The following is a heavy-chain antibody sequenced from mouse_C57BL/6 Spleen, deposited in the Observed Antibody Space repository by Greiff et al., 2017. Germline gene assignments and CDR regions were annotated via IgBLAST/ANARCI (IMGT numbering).Heavy chain of an antibody. CDR2: IHPNSGST. J-gene: IGHJ3*01. CDR1: GYTFTSYW. CDR3: ARGSSGPWCAY. D-gene: IGHD3-2*02. Sequence: VQLQQPGAELVKPGASVKLSCKASGYTFTSYWMHWVKQRPGQGLEWIGMIHPNSGSTNYNEKFKSKATLTVDKSSSTAYMQLSSLTSEDAAVYYCARGSSGPWCAYWGQGTLVTVSA. V-gene: IGHV1-64*01.